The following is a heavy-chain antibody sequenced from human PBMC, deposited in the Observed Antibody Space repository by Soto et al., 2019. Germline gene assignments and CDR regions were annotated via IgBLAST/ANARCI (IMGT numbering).Heavy chain of an antibody. CDR1: GFTFSNYG. CDR3: ARAYYFGSGTSYTLYY. V-gene: IGHV3-30*03. D-gene: IGHD3-10*01. Sequence: LRLSCAASGFTFSNYGMHWVRQAPGKGLEWVAVISDDGVSKYYADSVQGRFTISRDNSESAVFLQMNSLRPDDTALYFCARAYYFGSGTSYTLYYWGQGTQVTVSS. CDR2: ISDDGVSK. J-gene: IGHJ4*02.